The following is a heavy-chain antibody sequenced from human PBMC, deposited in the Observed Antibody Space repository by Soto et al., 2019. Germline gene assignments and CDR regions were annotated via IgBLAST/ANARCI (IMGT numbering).Heavy chain of an antibody. CDR1: GYSFTSYW. J-gene: IGHJ6*02. D-gene: IGHD1-20*01. Sequence: HWESLKISCKGSGYSFTSYWISWVRQMPGKGLEWMGRIDPSDSYTNYSPSFQGHVTISADKSISTAYLQWSSLKASDTAMYYCESQLQDAYNWNYYYGMDVWGQGTTVTVSS. CDR2: IDPSDSYT. CDR3: ESQLQDAYNWNYYYGMDV. V-gene: IGHV5-10-1*01.